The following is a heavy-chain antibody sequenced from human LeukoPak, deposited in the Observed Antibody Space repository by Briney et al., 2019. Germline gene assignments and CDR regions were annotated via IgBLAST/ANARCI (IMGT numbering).Heavy chain of an antibody. Sequence: GGSLRLSCAASGFTFSDYYMSWIRQAPGKGPEWVSYISSSGSTIYYADSVKGRFTISRDNAKNSLYLQMNSLRAEDTAVYYCARDAPPIVGAPRGAFDIWGQGTMVTVSS. CDR1: GFTFSDYY. CDR2: ISSSGSTI. D-gene: IGHD1-26*01. CDR3: ARDAPPIVGAPRGAFDI. V-gene: IGHV3-11*01. J-gene: IGHJ3*02.